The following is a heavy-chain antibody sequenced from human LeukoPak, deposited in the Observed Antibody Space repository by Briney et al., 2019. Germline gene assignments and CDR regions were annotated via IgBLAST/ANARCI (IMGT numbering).Heavy chain of an antibody. V-gene: IGHV1-46*02. J-gene: IGHJ4*02. CDR1: GYTFNSYG. Sequence: ASVKVSCKASGYTFNSYGISWVRQAPGQGLEWMGIINPSGGNTSYAQKFQGRVTMTRDMSTSTVYMELSSLRSEDTAVYYCARDLGGYSGPSAYWGQGTLVTVSS. CDR2: INPSGGNT. CDR3: ARDLGGYSGPSAY. D-gene: IGHD5-12*01.